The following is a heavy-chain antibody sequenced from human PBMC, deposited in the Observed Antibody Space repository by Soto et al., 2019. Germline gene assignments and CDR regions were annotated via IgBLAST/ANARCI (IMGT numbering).Heavy chain of an antibody. D-gene: IGHD6-19*01. CDR3: AAGIAVAGRWFDP. CDR2: INHSGST. Sequence: SETLSLTCAVYGGSFSGYYWSWIRQPPGKGLEWIGEINHSGSTNYNPSLKSRVTISVDTSKNQFSLKLSSVTAADTAVYYCAAGIAVAGRWFDPWGQGTLVT. J-gene: IGHJ5*02. CDR1: GGSFSGYY. V-gene: IGHV4-34*01.